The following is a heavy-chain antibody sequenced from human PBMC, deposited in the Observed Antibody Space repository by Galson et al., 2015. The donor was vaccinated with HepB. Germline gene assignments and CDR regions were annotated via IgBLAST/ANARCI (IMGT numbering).Heavy chain of an antibody. CDR2: ISSSSSYT. V-gene: IGHV3-11*06. CDR1: GFNFSDYY. J-gene: IGHJ6*02. Sequence: SLRLSCAASGFNFSDYYMSWVRQAPGKGLEWFSYISSSSSYTNYADSVKGRFTISRDNAKSSLYLQMNSLRAEDTAVYYCARTAYEGMDVWGQGTTVTVSS. CDR3: ARTAYEGMDV. D-gene: IGHD2-21*02.